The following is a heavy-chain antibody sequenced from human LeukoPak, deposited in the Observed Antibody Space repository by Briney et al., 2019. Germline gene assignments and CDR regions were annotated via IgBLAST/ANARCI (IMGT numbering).Heavy chain of an antibody. J-gene: IGHJ6*03. CDR2: IYYSGST. D-gene: IGHD6-19*01. V-gene: IGHV4-39*01. CDR1: GGSISSSSYY. Sequence: SETLSLTCTVSGGSISSSSYYWGWIRQPPGKGLEWIGSIYYSGSTYYNPSLKSRVTISVDTSKNQFSLKLSSVTAADTAVYYCASGIAVADYYYYYMDVWGKGTTVTISS. CDR3: ASGIAVADYYYYYMDV.